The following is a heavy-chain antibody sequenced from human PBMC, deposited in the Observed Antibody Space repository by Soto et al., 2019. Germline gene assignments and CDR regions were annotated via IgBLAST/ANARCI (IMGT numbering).Heavy chain of an antibody. J-gene: IGHJ4*02. Sequence: GGSLRLSCAASGFTFSSYAMSWVRQAPGKGLEWVSAISGSGGSTYYADSVKGRFTISRDNSKNTLYLQMNSLRAEDTAVYYCAKDKTTVTNPLLSGVLWGQGTLVTVSS. CDR2: ISGSGGST. D-gene: IGHD4-17*01. CDR1: GFTFSSYA. V-gene: IGHV3-23*01. CDR3: AKDKTTVTNPLLSGVL.